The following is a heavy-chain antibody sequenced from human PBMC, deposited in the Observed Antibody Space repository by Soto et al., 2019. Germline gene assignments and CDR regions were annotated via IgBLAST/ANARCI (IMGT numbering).Heavy chain of an antibody. CDR3: ARYRLHSQGQWLADFDY. Sequence: GASVKVSCKASGYTFTSYGISWVRQAPGQGLEWMGWISAYNGDTNYAQKLQGRVTMTTDTSSTTAYMELRSLRSDDTAVYYCARYRLHSQGQWLADFDYRGQRTLVPVSS. CDR2: ISAYNGDT. D-gene: IGHD6-19*01. CDR1: GYTFTSYG. V-gene: IGHV1-18*01. J-gene: IGHJ4*02.